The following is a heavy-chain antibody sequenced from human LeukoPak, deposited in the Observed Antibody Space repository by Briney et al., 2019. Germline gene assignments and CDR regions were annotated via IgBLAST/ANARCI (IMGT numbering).Heavy chain of an antibody. J-gene: IGHJ4*02. CDR3: AKDQGQAVVPRRFDY. D-gene: IGHD4-23*01. V-gene: IGHV3-23*01. CDR2: IYYSGGNT. CDR1: GFALSTYA. Sequence: GGSLRLSCAASGFALSTYAMSWVRQAPGKGLEWVSTIYYSGGNTYSADSVKGRFTISRDNAKNTLYLQMNSLRVEDTAIYYCAKDQGQAVVPRRFDYWGQGTLVTVAS.